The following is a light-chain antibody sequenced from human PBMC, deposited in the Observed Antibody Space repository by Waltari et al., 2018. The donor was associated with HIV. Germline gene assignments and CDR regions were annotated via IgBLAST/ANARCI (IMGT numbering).Light chain of an antibody. Sequence: QSVLTQPPSASGTPGQRVHISCSGGSSNLGSNPVNWYRQFPGEAPKLLIYTNIQRPSGVPDRFSGSKSGTSASLAISGLQSEDEADFYCAVWDDSLRSVLFGDGTRLTVL. V-gene: IGLV1-44*01. J-gene: IGLJ3*02. CDR3: AVWDDSLRSVL. CDR2: TNI. CDR1: SSNLGSNP.